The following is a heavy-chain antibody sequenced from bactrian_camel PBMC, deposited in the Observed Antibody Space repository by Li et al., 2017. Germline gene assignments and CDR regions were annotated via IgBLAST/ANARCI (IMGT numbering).Heavy chain of an antibody. Sequence: VQLVESGGGSVQEGGPLTLSCQASGDTRSYGLGWFRLAPGKKREEVAAIDDDGATYINPSLRDRFAIVRDNVKNTLDLTMNNLTAADSAVYTCAAGRLPYKIRIVAGVRVFDFTSRGWGTQVTVS. V-gene: IGHV3S67*01. CDR2: IDDDGAT. J-gene: IGHJ4*01. CDR1: GDTRSYG. D-gene: IGHD6*01.